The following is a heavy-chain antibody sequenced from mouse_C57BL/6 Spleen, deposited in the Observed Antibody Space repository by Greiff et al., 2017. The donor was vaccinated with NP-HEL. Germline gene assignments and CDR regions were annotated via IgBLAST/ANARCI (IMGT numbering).Heavy chain of an antibody. J-gene: IGHJ4*01. D-gene: IGHD1-1*01. CDR3: ARDGSHYAMDY. CDR1: GYTFTSYG. V-gene: IGHV1-81*01. CDR2: IYPRSGNT. Sequence: QVQLQQSGAELARPGASVKLSCKASGYTFTSYGISWVKQRTGQGLEWIGEIYPRSGNTYYNEKFKGKATLTADKSPSTAYMELRSLTSEDSAVYFCARDGSHYAMDYWGQGTSVTVSS.